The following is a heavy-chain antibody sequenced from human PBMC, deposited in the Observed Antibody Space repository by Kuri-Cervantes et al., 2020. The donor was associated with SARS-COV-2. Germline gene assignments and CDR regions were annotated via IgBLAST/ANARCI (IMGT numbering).Heavy chain of an antibody. J-gene: IGHJ5*02. CDR1: GFTFSRYW. D-gene: IGHD3-3*01. CDR2: INNDGSST. CDR3: ARHDSLKS. Sequence: GESLKISCAASGFTFSRYWMHWVRQAPGMGLVWVSRINNDGSSTSYADFVKGRVTISRDNAKNTAYLQIHSLRADDTAVYYCARHDSLKSWGQGTLVTVSS. V-gene: IGHV3-74*01.